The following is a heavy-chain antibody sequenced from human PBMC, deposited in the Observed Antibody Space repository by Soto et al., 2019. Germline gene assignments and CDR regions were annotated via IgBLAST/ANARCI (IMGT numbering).Heavy chain of an antibody. V-gene: IGHV4-30-4*01. CDR1: GGSISSGDYY. CDR3: ASSQGSCSGGSCYPTVYFDY. Sequence: SETLSLTCTVSGGSISSGDYYWSWIRQPPGKGLEWIGYIYYSGSTYYNPSLKSRVTISVDTSKNQFSLKLSSVTAADTAVYYCASSQGSCSGGSCYPTVYFDYWGQGTLVTVSS. J-gene: IGHJ4*02. D-gene: IGHD2-15*01. CDR2: IYYSGST.